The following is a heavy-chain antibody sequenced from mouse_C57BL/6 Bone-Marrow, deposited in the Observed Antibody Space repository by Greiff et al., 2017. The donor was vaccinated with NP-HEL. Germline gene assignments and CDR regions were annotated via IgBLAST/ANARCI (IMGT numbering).Heavy chain of an antibody. J-gene: IGHJ4*01. CDR2: IYPGNCDT. CDR3: TRWDYDKGDAMDY. V-gene: IGHV1-5*01. Sequence: EVQGVESGTVLVRPGASVKMSCKTSGYTFTSYWMHWVKQRPGQGLEWIGAIYPGNCDTSYNQKFKGKAKMTAVTSSSSVYMESSSLTDDDSSVYDCTRWDYDKGDAMDYWGQGTSVTVSS. D-gene: IGHD2-4*01. CDR1: GYTFTSYW.